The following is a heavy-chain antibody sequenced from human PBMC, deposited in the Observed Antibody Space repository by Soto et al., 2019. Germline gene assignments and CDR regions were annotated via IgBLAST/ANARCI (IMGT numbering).Heavy chain of an antibody. J-gene: IGHJ4*02. V-gene: IGHV4-30-4*02. Sequence: PSETLSLTCTVSGGSISSGDYYWSWIRQPPGKGLEWIGYIYYSGSTYYNPSLKSRVTISVDTSKNQFSLKLSSLRSEDTAVYYCARSPRNWGFDYWGLGTLVTVSS. CDR3: ARSPRNWGFDY. CDR2: IYYSGST. D-gene: IGHD7-27*01. CDR1: GGSISSGDYY.